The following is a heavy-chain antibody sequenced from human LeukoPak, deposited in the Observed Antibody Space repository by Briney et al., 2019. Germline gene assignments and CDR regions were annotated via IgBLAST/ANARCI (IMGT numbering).Heavy chain of an antibody. J-gene: IGHJ4*02. D-gene: IGHD1-1*01. V-gene: IGHV3-30*02. CDR2: IWYDGSNK. CDR3: AKDRRTTETFDY. Sequence: PGGSLRLSCAASGFTFSSYGMHWVRQAPGKGLEWVAVIWYDGSNKYYADSVKGRFIISRDNSKNTLYLQMNSLRAEDTAVYYCAKDRRTTETFDYWGQGTLVTVSS. CDR1: GFTFSSYG.